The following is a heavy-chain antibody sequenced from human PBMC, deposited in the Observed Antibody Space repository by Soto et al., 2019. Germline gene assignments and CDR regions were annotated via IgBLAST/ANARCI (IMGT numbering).Heavy chain of an antibody. CDR3: AKGFNYAAAGTGFDY. V-gene: IGHV3-30*18. D-gene: IGHD6-13*01. Sequence: QVQLVESGGGVVQPGRSLRLSCAASGFTFSSYGMHWVRQAPGKGLEWVAVISYDGSNKYYADSVKGRFTISRDNSKNTLYLQMNSLRAEDTAVYYCAKGFNYAAAGTGFDYWGQGTLVTVSS. CDR2: ISYDGSNK. CDR1: GFTFSSYG. J-gene: IGHJ4*02.